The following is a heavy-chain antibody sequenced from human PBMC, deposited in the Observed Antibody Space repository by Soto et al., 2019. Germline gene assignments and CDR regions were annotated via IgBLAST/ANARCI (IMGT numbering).Heavy chain of an antibody. CDR2: LIPMFDTP. D-gene: IGHD2-15*01. V-gene: IGHV1-69*12. Sequence: QVQLVQSGAEVKKPGSSVKVSCKASGGTFSSDSFSWVRQAPGQGLEWMGGLIPMFDTPIYAQKFQDRVTTPADESTSTAYMQLSSLRSGDTAVYYCARSGGLDRDFNYWGQGSLVTVSS. CDR1: GGTFSSDS. J-gene: IGHJ4*02. CDR3: ARSGGLDRDFNY.